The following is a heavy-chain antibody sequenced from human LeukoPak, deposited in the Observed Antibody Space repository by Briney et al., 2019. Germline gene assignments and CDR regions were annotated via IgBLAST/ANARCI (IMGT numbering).Heavy chain of an antibody. CDR2: ISGSGGST. Sequence: GGSLRLSCAASGFTFSSYAMSWVRQAPGKGLEWVSGISGSGGSTFYADSVKGRFTISRDNSKNTLYLQMNSLRAEDTAVYYCAKDQGSSSWYVYWGQGTLVTVPS. J-gene: IGHJ4*02. CDR1: GFTFSSYA. D-gene: IGHD6-13*01. V-gene: IGHV3-23*01. CDR3: AKDQGSSSWYVY.